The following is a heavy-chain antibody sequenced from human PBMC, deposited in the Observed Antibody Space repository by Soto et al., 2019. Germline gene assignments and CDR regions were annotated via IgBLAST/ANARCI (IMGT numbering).Heavy chain of an antibody. Sequence: ASVKVSCKASGYSFTNNDVSWVRQATGQGLEWMGCFDPEDGDTIYAQKFQGRVTMTEDTSTDTAYMELSSLRSEDTAVYYCAPEGPGPTGTTKGYFDYWGQGALVTVSS. CDR3: APEGPGPTGTTKGYFDY. D-gene: IGHD1-7*01. CDR1: GYSFTNN. J-gene: IGHJ4*02. V-gene: IGHV1-24*01. CDR2: FDPEDGDT.